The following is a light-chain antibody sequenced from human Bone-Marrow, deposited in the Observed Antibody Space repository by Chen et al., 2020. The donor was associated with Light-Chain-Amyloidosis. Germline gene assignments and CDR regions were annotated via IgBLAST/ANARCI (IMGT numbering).Light chain of an antibody. V-gene: IGLV3-21*02. J-gene: IGLJ3*02. CDR3: QVWDRSSDRPV. Sequence: SYVLTQPSSVSVAPGQTAMMACGGNNIGSTSVHWYQQTPGQAPLLVVYDDSDRPSGIPERLSGSNSANTATLTIRSGEAGAQADYYCQVWDRSSDRPVFGGGTKLTVL. CDR1: NIGSTS. CDR2: DDS.